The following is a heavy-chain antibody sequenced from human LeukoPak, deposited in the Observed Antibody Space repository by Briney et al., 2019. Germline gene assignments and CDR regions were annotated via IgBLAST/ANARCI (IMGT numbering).Heavy chain of an antibody. J-gene: IGHJ4*02. Sequence: PGGSLRLSCGASGFTFRSYGMNWVRQAPGKGLEWVAVFWYDGSHKYYADSAKGRFTISRDNAKNTVSLQLDSLRVEDTALYYCARDLGGCGDRFCSYYFDHWGQGIQVTVSS. CDR2: FWYDGSHK. D-gene: IGHD2-21*02. CDR3: ARDLGGCGDRFCSYYFDH. V-gene: IGHV3-33*01. CDR1: GFTFRSYG.